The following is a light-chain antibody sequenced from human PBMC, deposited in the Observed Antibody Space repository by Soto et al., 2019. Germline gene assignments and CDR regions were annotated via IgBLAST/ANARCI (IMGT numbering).Light chain of an antibody. V-gene: IGLV2-23*02. CDR2: EVS. J-gene: IGLJ1*01. CDR3: CSYAGSYTYV. Sequence: QSFLTQPASVSGSPGRSITISCTGTSSNVGSYNLVSWYQQHPGKAPKPMIYEVSKRPSGVSNRFSGSKSGNTASLTISGLQAEDEADYHCCSYAGSYTYVFGPGTKVTVL. CDR1: SSNVGSYNL.